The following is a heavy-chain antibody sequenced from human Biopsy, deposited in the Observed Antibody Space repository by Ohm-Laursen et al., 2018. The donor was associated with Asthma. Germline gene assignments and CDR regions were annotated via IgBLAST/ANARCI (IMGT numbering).Heavy chain of an antibody. D-gene: IGHD3-9*01. CDR1: GYTFNAFY. CDR3: ARTYYDFLTGQVNDAFAI. V-gene: IGHV1-2*06. J-gene: IGHJ3*02. Sequence: ASVKVSCKASGYTFNAFYIHWVRQAPGQGLEWMGRINPNSGDTKYAQRFQGRVTVTRDTSASTAYMELSSLRSEDTAVYYCARTYYDFLTGQVNDAFAIWGQGTMVTVSS. CDR2: INPNSGDT.